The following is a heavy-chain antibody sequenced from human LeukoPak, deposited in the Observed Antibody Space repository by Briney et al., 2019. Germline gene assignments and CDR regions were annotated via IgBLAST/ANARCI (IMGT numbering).Heavy chain of an antibody. J-gene: IGHJ4*02. V-gene: IGHV4-59*08. CDR3: VGPYDSSGYYLGY. Sequence: SETLSLTCTVSGGSISSYYWSWIRQPPGKGLEWIGYIYYSGSTNYNPSLKSRVTISVDKSKNQFSLKLSSVTAADTAVYYCVGPYDSSGYYLGYWGQGTLVTVSS. CDR1: GGSISSYY. CDR2: IYYSGST. D-gene: IGHD3-22*01.